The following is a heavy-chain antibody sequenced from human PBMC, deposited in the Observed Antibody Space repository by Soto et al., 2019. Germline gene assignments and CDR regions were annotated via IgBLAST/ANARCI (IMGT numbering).Heavy chain of an antibody. J-gene: IGHJ5*02. D-gene: IGHD2-15*01. CDR3: ARDGFCSGGTCRIGNWFDP. CDR1: GGSFSCYY. Sequence: PSETLSLTCAVYGGSFSCYYWTWIRQSPGKGLEWIGNVNHRGSTNYNVSLQSRVTISVDTSQNQFSLKLDSVTAADTAVYYCARDGFCSGGTCRIGNWFDPWGQGTLVTVSS. CDR2: VNHRGST. V-gene: IGHV4-34*01.